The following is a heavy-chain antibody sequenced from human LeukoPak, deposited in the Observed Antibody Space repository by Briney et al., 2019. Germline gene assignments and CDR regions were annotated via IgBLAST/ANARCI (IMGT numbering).Heavy chain of an antibody. CDR1: GYSFTSYW. CDR3: AKLRGYPDDAFDI. Sequence: GESLKISCKGSGYSFTSYWIGWVRQMPGKGLEWMGIIYPGDSDTRYSPSFQGQVTISADKSISAAYLQWSSLKASDTAMYYCAKLRGYPDDAFDIWGQGTMVTVSS. D-gene: IGHD4-23*01. J-gene: IGHJ3*02. CDR2: IYPGDSDT. V-gene: IGHV5-51*01.